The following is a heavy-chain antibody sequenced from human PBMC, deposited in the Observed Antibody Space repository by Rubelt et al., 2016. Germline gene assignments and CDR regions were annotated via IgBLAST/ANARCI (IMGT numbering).Heavy chain of an antibody. V-gene: IGHV1-3*01. Sequence: QVQLVQSGAEVKKPGASVKVSCKASGYTFTSYAMHWVRQAPGQRLEWMGWINAGNGKTKYSQKFQGIVTIPREPSASTAYLELSSLRSEDTAVYYCARGLGLGYSSSWFNWFDPWGQGTLVTVSS. CDR1: GYTFTSYA. CDR2: INAGNGKT. D-gene: IGHD6-13*01. CDR3: ARGLGLGYSSSWFNWFDP. J-gene: IGHJ5*02.